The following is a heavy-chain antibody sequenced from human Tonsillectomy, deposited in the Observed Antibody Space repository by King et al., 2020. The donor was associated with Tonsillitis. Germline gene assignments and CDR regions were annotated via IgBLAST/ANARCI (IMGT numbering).Heavy chain of an antibody. J-gene: IGHJ4*02. V-gene: IGHV5-51*01. D-gene: IGHD3-3*01. CDR2: IYPGDSDT. CDR3: ARLPLESY. CDR1: GYSFTTYW. Sequence: QLVQSGAEVKKPGESLKISCKGSGYSFTTYWIGWVLQMPGKGLEWVGIIYPGDSDTRYSPSFHGQVTISAAKSISTAYLPWSSLKAADAAMYYCARLPLESYWGQGTLVTVSS.